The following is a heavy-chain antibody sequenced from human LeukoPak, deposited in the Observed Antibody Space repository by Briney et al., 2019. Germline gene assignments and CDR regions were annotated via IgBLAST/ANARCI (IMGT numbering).Heavy chain of an antibody. CDR3: AKDRRRGGSYRSREGEDDY. Sequence: ASVKVSCKASGYTFTSYAMHWVRQAPGQRREWMGWINAGSGNTKYSQKFQGRVTITRDTSASTAYMELNSLRAEDTAVYYCAKDRRRGGSYRSREGEDDYWGQGTLVTVSS. V-gene: IGHV1-3*01. D-gene: IGHD1-26*01. CDR2: INAGSGNT. J-gene: IGHJ4*02. CDR1: GYTFTSYA.